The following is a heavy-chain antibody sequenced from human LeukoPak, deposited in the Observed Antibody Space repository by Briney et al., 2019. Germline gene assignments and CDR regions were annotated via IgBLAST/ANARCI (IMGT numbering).Heavy chain of an antibody. CDR1: GHSFTTYW. CDR2: IYPGDSDT. D-gene: IGHD2-15*01. CDR3: ARRSSGTSYY. Sequence: GESLKISCKGSGHSFTTYWIGWVREMPGKGLEWMGTIYPGDSDTKYSPSFQGQVTISGDKSISTAYLQWSSLKASDTAVYYCARRSSGTSYYWGQGTLVTVSS. V-gene: IGHV5-51*01. J-gene: IGHJ4*02.